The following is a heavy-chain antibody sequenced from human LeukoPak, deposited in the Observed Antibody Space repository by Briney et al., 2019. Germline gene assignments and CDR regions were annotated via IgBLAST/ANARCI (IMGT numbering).Heavy chain of an antibody. J-gene: IGHJ3*02. Sequence: GESLKISCKGSGYSFTNYWIGWVRQMPGKGLEWMGIIYPGDSDIRSSPSFQGQVTISADRSISTAYLQWSSLKASDTAMYYCARHRSSGWRDTFDIWGQGTMVTVSS. D-gene: IGHD6-19*01. CDR3: ARHRSSGWRDTFDI. CDR2: IYPGDSDI. CDR1: GYSFTNYW. V-gene: IGHV5-51*01.